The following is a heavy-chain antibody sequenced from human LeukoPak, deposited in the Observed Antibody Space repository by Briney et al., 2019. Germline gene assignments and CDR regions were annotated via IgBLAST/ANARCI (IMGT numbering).Heavy chain of an antibody. D-gene: IGHD2-21*02. CDR3: ANLGVVTASGDYY. J-gene: IGHJ4*02. CDR1: GFTFSSYG. Sequence: GGSLRLSCAASGFTFSSYGMHWVRQAPGKGLEWVAVISYDGSNKYYADSVKGRFTISRDNSKNTLYMQMNSLRAEDTAVYYCANLGVVTASGDYYWGQGALVTVSS. V-gene: IGHV3-30*18. CDR2: ISYDGSNK.